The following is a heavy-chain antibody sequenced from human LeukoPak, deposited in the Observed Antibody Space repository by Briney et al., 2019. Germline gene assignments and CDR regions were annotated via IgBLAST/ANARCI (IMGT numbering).Heavy chain of an antibody. CDR1: GFTFSSYG. CDR2: IRYDGSNK. V-gene: IGHV3-30*02. Sequence: GGSLRLSCAASGFTFSSYGMHRVRQAPGKGLEWVAFIRYDGSNKYYADSVKGRFTISRDNPKNTLYLQMNSPRAEDTAVYYCAKDRSGTGYYYYYMDVWGKGTTVTVSS. CDR3: AKDRSGTGYYYYYMDV. J-gene: IGHJ6*03. D-gene: IGHD1-1*01.